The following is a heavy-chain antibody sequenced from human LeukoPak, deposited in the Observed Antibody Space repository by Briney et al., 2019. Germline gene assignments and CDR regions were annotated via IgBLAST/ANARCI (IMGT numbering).Heavy chain of an antibody. D-gene: IGHD2-15*01. J-gene: IGHJ4*02. Sequence: SETLSPTCTVSGGSISSYYWSWIRQPAGKGLEWIGRIYTSGSTNYNPSLKSRVTMSVDTSKNQFSLKLSSVTAADTAVYYCARAYCSGGSCYSGFDYWGQGTLVTVSS. CDR2: IYTSGST. CDR1: GGSISSYY. CDR3: ARAYCSGGSCYSGFDY. V-gene: IGHV4-4*07.